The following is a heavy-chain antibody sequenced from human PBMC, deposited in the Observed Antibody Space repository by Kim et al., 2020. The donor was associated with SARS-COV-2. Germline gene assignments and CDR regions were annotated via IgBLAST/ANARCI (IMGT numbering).Heavy chain of an antibody. CDR2: IKGDGSQK. V-gene: IGHV3-7*03. J-gene: IGHJ4*02. D-gene: IGHD1-26*01. Sequence: GGSLRLSCAASAFTFSNYWMNWVRQAPGKGLEWVANIKGDGSQKDYVDSVKGRFTISRDNAKNSLFLQMDSLRAEDTAVYYCSRGDKWAFERWGQGTLVTVSS. CDR3: SRGDKWAFER. CDR1: AFTFSNYW.